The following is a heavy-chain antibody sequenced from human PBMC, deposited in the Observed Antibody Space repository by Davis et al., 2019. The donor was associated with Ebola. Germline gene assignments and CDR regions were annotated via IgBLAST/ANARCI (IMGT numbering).Heavy chain of an antibody. CDR3: ARFRSRNYYYYGMDV. CDR2: IYPGDSDT. V-gene: IGHV5-51*01. J-gene: IGHJ6*02. Sequence: GESLKISCKGSGYSFTSYWTGWVRQMPGKGLEWMGIIYPGDSDTRYSPSFQGQVTISADKSISTAYLQWSSLKASDTAMYYCARFRSRNYYYYGMDVWGQGTTVTVSS. CDR1: GYSFTSYW. D-gene: IGHD1-14*01.